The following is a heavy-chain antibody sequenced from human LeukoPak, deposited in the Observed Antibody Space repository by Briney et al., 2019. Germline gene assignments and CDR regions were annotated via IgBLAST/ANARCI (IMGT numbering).Heavy chain of an antibody. Sequence: GGSLRLSCAASGFTFSSYEMNWVRQAPGKRLEWVSYISSSGSTIYYADSVKGRFTISRDNAKNSLYLQMNSLRDEDTAVYYCARDREAVDTKTWYFNYWGQGTLVTVSS. D-gene: IGHD6-19*01. CDR2: ISSSGSTI. CDR3: ARDREAVDTKTWYFNY. J-gene: IGHJ4*02. V-gene: IGHV3-48*03. CDR1: GFTFSSYE.